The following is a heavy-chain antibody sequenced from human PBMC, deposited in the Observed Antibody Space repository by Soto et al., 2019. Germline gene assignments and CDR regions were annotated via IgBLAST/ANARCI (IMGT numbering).Heavy chain of an antibody. V-gene: IGHV3-23*01. CDR1: GFTFSSYW. Sequence: GGSLRLSCAASGFTFSSYWMSWVRQAPGKGLEWVSTISGSGGRTYYADSVKGRFTISRDNSKNTLYLQMNSLRAEDTAVYYCARKQVSYYYYMDVWGKGTTVTVSS. J-gene: IGHJ6*03. CDR2: ISGSGGRT. D-gene: IGHD6-13*01. CDR3: ARKQVSYYYYMDV.